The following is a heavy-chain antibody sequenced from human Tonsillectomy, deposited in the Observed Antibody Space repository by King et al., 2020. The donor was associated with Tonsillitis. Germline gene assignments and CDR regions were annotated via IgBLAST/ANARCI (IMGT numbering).Heavy chain of an antibody. CDR3: TAHGANYSPFD. Sequence: VQLVESGGGLVQPGGSLRLSCAASGFTFNTYWMTWVRQARGKGLEWVASIKQGGNDKFYVASVKGRFTISRDDANTFLYLQMNSVRVDDTAVYYCTAHGANYSPFDWGQGTLVTVSS. CDR1: GFTFNTYW. V-gene: IGHV3-7*01. D-gene: IGHD4/OR15-4a*01. CDR2: IKQGGNDK. J-gene: IGHJ4*02.